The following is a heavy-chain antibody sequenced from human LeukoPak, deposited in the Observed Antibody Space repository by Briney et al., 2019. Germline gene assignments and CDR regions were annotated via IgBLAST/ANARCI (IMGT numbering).Heavy chain of an antibody. CDR2: ISYDGSNK. V-gene: IGHV3-30-3*01. J-gene: IGHJ4*02. D-gene: IGHD5-18*01. CDR1: GFTFSSYA. CDR3: ASAGYSSFFYFDY. Sequence: GGSLRLSCAASGFTFSSYARHWVRQAPGKGLEWVAVISYDGSNKYYADSVKGRFTISRDNSKNTLYLQMNSLRAEDTAVYYCASAGYSSFFYFDYWGQGTLVTVSS.